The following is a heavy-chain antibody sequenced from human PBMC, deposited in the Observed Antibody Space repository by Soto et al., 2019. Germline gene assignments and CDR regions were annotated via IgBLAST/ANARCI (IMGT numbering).Heavy chain of an antibody. J-gene: IGHJ4*02. CDR3: ARGGDTVTTEGKFDY. Sequence: QVQLVQSGAEVKKPGSSVKVSCKASGGTFRSSAIRWVLQAPGQGLEWMGGIIPILGTANYAQKFQGRVTITAYDSTSTAYMELSSLRSEDTAVYYCARGGDTVTTEGKFDYSGQGTLVTVSS. CDR1: GGTFRSSA. V-gene: IGHV1-69*12. D-gene: IGHD4-17*01. CDR2: IIPILGTA.